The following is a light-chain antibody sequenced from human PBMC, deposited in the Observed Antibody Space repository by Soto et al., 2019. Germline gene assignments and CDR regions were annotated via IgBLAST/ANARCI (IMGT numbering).Light chain of an antibody. CDR2: DVT. Sequence: QSVLTQPRSVSGSPGQSVTSSCTGTSSGVGRYDYVSWYQQYPGEAPKLIIYDVTERPSGVPDRFSGSKSGNTASLTISGLRAEDEAAYSCCSFAGSYSYVFGSGTKVTVL. CDR3: CSFAGSYSYV. V-gene: IGLV2-11*01. CDR1: SSGVGRYDY. J-gene: IGLJ1*01.